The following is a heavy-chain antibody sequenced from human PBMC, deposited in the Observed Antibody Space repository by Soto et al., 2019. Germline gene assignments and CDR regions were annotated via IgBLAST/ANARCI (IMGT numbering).Heavy chain of an antibody. CDR2: ISSSGSTI. Sequence: PGGSLRLSCAASGFTFSDYYMSWIRQAPGKGLEWVSYISSSGSTIYYADSVKGRFTISRDNAKNSLYLQMNSLRAEDTAVYYCARLGYCISTSCYIDYYYGMDAWGQGTTVTVSS. CDR3: ARLGYCISTSCYIDYYYGMDA. V-gene: IGHV3-11*01. D-gene: IGHD2-2*02. J-gene: IGHJ6*02. CDR1: GFTFSDYY.